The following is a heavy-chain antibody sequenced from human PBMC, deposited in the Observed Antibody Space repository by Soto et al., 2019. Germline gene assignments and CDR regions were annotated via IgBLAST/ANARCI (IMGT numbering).Heavy chain of an antibody. CDR3: AIRPLDWSLLPTPNDAFDI. CDR2: IYYSGTT. Sequence: QLQLQESGPGLVKPSETLSLTCTVSDGSITRSTYYWGWIRQPPGKGLEWIGSIYYSGTTYYNPSLRSRVTISVDTSKNQFSLNLSSVTAADTAVYYCAIRPLDWSLLPTPNDAFDIWGQGTMVTVSS. CDR1: DGSITRSTYY. V-gene: IGHV4-39*01. J-gene: IGHJ3*02. D-gene: IGHD3-3*01.